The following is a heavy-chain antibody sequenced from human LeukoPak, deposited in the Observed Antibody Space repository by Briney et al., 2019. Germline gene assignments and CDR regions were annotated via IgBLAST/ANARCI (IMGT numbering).Heavy chain of an antibody. V-gene: IGHV5-51*01. CDR2: IYPGDCDT. Sequence: GAALKISCKGAGCGFTSYWNGRGRQMPGKGLEGRGIIYPGDCDTRYSPSFQGQVTISADKSISTAYLQWSSLKASDTAMYYCARCYCSGGSCQLDYWGQGTLVTVSP. D-gene: IGHD2-15*01. J-gene: IGHJ4*02. CDR1: GCGFTSYW. CDR3: ARCYCSGGSCQLDY.